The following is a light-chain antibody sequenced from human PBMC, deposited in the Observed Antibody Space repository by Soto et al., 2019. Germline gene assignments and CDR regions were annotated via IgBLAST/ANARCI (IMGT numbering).Light chain of an antibody. CDR3: SSYAGSNLYV. J-gene: IGLJ1*01. CDR2: EVS. Sequence: QSALTQPPSASGSPGQSVTISCTGTSSDVGGYNYVSWYQQHPGKAPKLMIYEVSKRPSGVPDRFSGSKSGNTASLTFSGLQAEDEADYYCSSYAGSNLYVFGTGTKLTVL. V-gene: IGLV2-8*01. CDR1: SSDVGGYNY.